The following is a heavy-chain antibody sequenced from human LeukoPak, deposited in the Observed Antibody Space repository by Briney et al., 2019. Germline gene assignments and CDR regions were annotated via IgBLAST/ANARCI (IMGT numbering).Heavy chain of an antibody. D-gene: IGHD6-13*01. Sequence: GGSLRLSCAASGFNFNNYGMHWVRQAPGKGLEWVAVISYDGSNKYYSDSVKGRFTISRDYSKNTLYLQMNSLRAEDTAVYYCAKEISLRYSSSSFYYYYYGMDVWGQGTTVTVSS. CDR2: ISYDGSNK. V-gene: IGHV3-30*18. CDR3: AKEISLRYSSSSFYYYYYGMDV. CDR1: GFNFNNYG. J-gene: IGHJ6*02.